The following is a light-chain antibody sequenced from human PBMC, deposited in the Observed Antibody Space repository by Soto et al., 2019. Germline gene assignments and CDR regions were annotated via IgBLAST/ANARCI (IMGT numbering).Light chain of an antibody. CDR2: GAS. J-gene: IGKJ1*01. CDR1: QNVSTN. CDR3: QQNSRSRT. Sequence: EVVLTQSPGTLSLSPGERATLSCRASQNVSTNLAWYQQRPGQAPRLLIYGASSRATDIPDRFSGSVSGTELTLTISVLEPEDFAMYYCQQNSRSRTCGQGIKVEIK. V-gene: IGKV3-20*01.